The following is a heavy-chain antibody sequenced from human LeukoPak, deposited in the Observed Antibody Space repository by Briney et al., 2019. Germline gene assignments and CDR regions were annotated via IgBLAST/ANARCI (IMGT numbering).Heavy chain of an antibody. J-gene: IGHJ4*02. CDR3: ARDLGATTFIDY. CDR2: IIPILGIA. Sequence: GASVKVSCKASGGTFSSYAISWVRQAPGQGLEWMGRIIPILGIANYAQKFQGRVTITVDKSTSTAYMELSSLRSEDTAVYYCARDLGATTFIDYWGQGTLVTVSS. V-gene: IGHV1-69*04. D-gene: IGHD1-26*01. CDR1: GGTFSSYA.